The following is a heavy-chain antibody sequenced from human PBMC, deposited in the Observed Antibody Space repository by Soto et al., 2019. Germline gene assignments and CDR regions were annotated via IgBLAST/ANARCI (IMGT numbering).Heavy chain of an antibody. D-gene: IGHD3-16*01. CDR3: ARGDYYVSRFPFDH. J-gene: IGHJ4*02. Sequence: PGGSLRLSCAASGFTFSSYAMSWVRQAPGKGLEWVSAISGSGGSTYYADSVKGRFTISRDNSDRTVSLQMNSLRAEDTALYYCARGDYYVSRFPFDHWGQGTLVSVSS. CDR2: ISGSGGST. V-gene: IGHV3-23*01. CDR1: GFTFSSYA.